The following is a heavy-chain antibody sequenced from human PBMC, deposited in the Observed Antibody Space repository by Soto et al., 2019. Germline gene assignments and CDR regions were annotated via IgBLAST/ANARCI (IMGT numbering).Heavy chain of an antibody. Sequence: ASETLSLTCAVSGGSISSGTFSWTWIRQPPGKGLEFIGSIYYTGRTYYNPSLKSRVTISLDRSKNQFSLNLSSVPAADPAMYYCARAKFCRKVYYDASGYYYFDYWGQGTLVTVSS. CDR2: IYYTGRT. CDR3: ARAKFCRKVYYDASGYYYFDY. J-gene: IGHJ4*02. V-gene: IGHV4-30-2*01. CDR1: GGSISSGTFS. D-gene: IGHD3-22*01.